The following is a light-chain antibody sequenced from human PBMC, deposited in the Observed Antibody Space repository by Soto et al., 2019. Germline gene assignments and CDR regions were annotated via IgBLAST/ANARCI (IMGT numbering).Light chain of an antibody. V-gene: IGLV2-14*01. J-gene: IGLJ3*02. CDR2: DVS. Sequence: QSALTQPASVSGSPGQSITISCTGTSSDVGAYNYVSWYQQHPGKAPKLMIYDVSDRPSGVSNRFSGSKSGNTASLTISGLQAEDEADYYCSSYTGSSPLLFGGGTKVTVL. CDR1: SSDVGAYNY. CDR3: SSYTGSSPLL.